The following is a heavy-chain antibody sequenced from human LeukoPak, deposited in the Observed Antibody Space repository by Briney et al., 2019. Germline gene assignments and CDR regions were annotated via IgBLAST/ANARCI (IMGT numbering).Heavy chain of an antibody. CDR2: ISAYNGNT. CDR1: GYTFTSYG. Sequence: ASVKVSCKASGYTFTSYGISWVRQAPGRGLEWMGWISAYNGNTNYAQKLRGRVTMTTDTSTSTAYMELRSLRSDDTAVYYCARNWNDATEIEFDYWGQGTLVTASS. D-gene: IGHD1-1*01. V-gene: IGHV1-18*01. CDR3: ARNWNDATEIEFDY. J-gene: IGHJ4*02.